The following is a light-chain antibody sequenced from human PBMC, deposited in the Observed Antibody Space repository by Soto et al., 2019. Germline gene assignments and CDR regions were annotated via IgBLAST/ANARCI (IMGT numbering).Light chain of an antibody. CDR3: QQYYSTPRT. CDR2: WAS. CDR1: QSVLHSSNNKNY. J-gene: IGKJ1*01. V-gene: IGKV4-1*01. Sequence: DIVMTQSPDSLAVSLGERATINCKSSQSVLHSSNNKNYLAWYQQKPGQPPKLLISWASTRESGVPDRFSGRGSRTDFPLTISSLQAEDVAVYYCQQYYSTPRTFGQGTKVDIK.